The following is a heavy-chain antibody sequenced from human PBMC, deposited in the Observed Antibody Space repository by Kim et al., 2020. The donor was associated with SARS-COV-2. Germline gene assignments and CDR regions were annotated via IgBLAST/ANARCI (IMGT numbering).Heavy chain of an antibody. J-gene: IGHJ5*02. CDR1: GDSVSSNSAA. D-gene: IGHD3-22*01. Sequence: TLSLTCAISGDSVSSNSAAWNWIRQSPSRGLEWLGRTYYRSKWYNDYAVSVKSRITINPDTSKNQFSLQLNSVTPEDTAVYYCAKAPDYYDSSGYYYEENWFDPWGQGTLVTVSS. V-gene: IGHV6-1*01. CDR3: AKAPDYYDSSGYYYEENWFDP. CDR2: TYYRSKWYN.